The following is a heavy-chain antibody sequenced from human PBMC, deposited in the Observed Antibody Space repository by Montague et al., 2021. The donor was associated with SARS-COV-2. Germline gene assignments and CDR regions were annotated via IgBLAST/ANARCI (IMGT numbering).Heavy chain of an antibody. V-gene: IGHV3-13*01. J-gene: IGHJ6*02. CDR2: INIVGDT. Sequence: SLRLSFSASGFTFSSYDMHWVRQVTGEGLEWVSAINIVGDTYYSASVRGRFTISRENAKNSLYLQMNSLRAADTAVYYCSREPRYRGNDFYGMDVWGQGTTVTVSS. CDR1: GFTFSSYD. D-gene: IGHD5-12*01. CDR3: SREPRYRGNDFYGMDV.